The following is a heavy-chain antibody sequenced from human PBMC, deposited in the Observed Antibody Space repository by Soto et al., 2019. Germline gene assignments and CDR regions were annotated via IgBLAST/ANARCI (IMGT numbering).Heavy chain of an antibody. CDR3: AREGDLRFSGGSFDY. Sequence: PSETLSLTCTVSGGSISSGDYYWSWIRQPPGKGLEWIGYIYYSGSTYYNPSLKSRVTISVDTSKNQFSLKLSSVTAADTAVYYCAREGDLRFSGGSFDYWGPGSLVTGSS. D-gene: IGHD3-3*01. J-gene: IGHJ4*02. CDR2: IYYSGST. CDR1: GGSISSGDYY. V-gene: IGHV4-30-4*01.